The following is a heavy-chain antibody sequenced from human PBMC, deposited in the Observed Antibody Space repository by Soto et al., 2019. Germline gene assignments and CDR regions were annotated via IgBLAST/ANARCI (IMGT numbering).Heavy chain of an antibody. D-gene: IGHD6-19*01. CDR3: ARGQSVGYSSGWPKYYYYGMDV. CDR2: INHSGGT. V-gene: IGHV4-34*01. J-gene: IGHJ6*02. CDR1: GGSFSGYY. Sequence: SETLSLTCAVYGGSFSGYYWSWIRQPPGKGLEWIGEINHSGGTNYNPSLKSRVTISVDTSKNQFSLKLSSVTAADTAVYYCARGQSVGYSSGWPKYYYYGMDVWGQGTTVTVSS.